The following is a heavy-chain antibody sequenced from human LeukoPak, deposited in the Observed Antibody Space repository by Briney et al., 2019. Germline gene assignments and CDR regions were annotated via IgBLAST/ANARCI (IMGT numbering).Heavy chain of an antibody. CDR1: GYTFTGYY. J-gene: IGHJ6*03. CDR3: ASGKYYYGSGSYLEGYYYMDV. V-gene: IGHV1-2*02. CDR2: INPNSGGT. Sequence: ASVKVSCKASGYTFTGYYMHWVRQAPEQGLEWMGWINPNSGGTNYAQKFQGRVTMTRDTSISTAYMELSRLRSDDTAVYYCASGKYYYGSGSYLEGYYYMDVWGKGTTVTISS. D-gene: IGHD3-10*01.